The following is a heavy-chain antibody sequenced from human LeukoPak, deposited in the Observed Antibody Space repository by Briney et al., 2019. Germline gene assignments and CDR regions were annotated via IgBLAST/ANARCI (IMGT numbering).Heavy chain of an antibody. D-gene: IGHD6-19*01. Sequence: SQTLSVTCAISGDSVASNNGVCNWIRQYPSRGLEWLGRTYYRSKWYNDYAASVQGRITINPDTSKNQFSLQLYAVTPEDTAVYYCARDVGTSGWHTFDYWGQGTLVTVSS. V-gene: IGHV6-1*01. CDR3: ARDVGTSGWHTFDY. J-gene: IGHJ4*02. CDR1: GDSVASNNGV. CDR2: TYYRSKWYN.